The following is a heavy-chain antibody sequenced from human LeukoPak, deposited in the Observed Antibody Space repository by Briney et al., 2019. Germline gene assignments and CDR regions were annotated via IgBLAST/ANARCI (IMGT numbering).Heavy chain of an antibody. CDR3: AGRGSSSGTFDI. J-gene: IGHJ3*02. Sequence: ASQTLSLTCTVSGGSITNLDYYWTWIRQPAGKRLEWIGRIYTSGGTNYNPSLKSRVTMSVDRSKNEISLHLASLTAADTALYYCAGRGSSSGTFDIWGPGTFVTVSS. D-gene: IGHD3-10*01. CDR1: GGSITNLDYY. CDR2: IYTSGGT. V-gene: IGHV4-61*02.